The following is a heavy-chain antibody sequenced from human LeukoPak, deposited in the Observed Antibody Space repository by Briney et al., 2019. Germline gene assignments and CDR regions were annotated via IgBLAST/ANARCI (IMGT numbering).Heavy chain of an antibody. J-gene: IGHJ4*02. V-gene: IGHV1-46*01. CDR2: INPSGGST. CDR1: GYTFTSYY. CDR3: ARKVAVAGGGSYYFDY. D-gene: IGHD6-19*01. Sequence: SVKVSCKASGYTFTSYYMHWVRQAPGQGLEWMGIINPSGGSTSYAQKFQGRVTMTRDTSTSTVYMELSSLRSEDTAVYYCARKVAVAGGGSYYFDYWGQGTLVTVSS.